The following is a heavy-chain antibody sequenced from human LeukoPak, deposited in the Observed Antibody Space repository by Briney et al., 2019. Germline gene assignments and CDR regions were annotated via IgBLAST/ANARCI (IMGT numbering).Heavy chain of an antibody. V-gene: IGHV4-31*03. CDR3: ARGPTSAPFDY. CDR2: IYYSGST. Sequence: PSETLSLTCTASGGPISSGGYYWSWIRQHPGKGLEWIGYIYYSGSTYYNPSLKSRVTISVDTSKNQFSLKLSSVTAADTAVYYCARGPTSAPFDYWGQGTLVTVSS. CDR1: GGPISSGGYY. J-gene: IGHJ4*02.